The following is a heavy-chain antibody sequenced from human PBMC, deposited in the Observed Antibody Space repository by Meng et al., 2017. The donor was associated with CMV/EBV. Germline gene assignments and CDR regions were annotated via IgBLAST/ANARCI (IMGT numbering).Heavy chain of an antibody. CDR3: ARVGRTSCYDY. J-gene: IGHJ4*02. Sequence: VQQQAAVRGLVKPSPTPSLPCTVSGCTISSGAYYWSCIRPPPGKGLEWIGYIYYSGSNYYNPSLTSRVSISVDTSKNQFSLQLSSVTAADTAVYYCARVGRTSCYDYWGQGTLVTVSS. V-gene: IGHV4-30-4*08. D-gene: IGHD2-2*01. CDR1: GCTISSGAYY. CDR2: IYYSGSN.